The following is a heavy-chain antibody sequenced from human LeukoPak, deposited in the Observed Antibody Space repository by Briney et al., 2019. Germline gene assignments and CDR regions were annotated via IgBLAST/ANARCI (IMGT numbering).Heavy chain of an antibody. CDR2: ISSSGSTI. CDR3: ARDLSGSILRGYFDY. Sequence: PGGSLKLSCAASGFTFSDYYMSWIRQAPGKGLEWVSYISSSGSTIYYADSVKGRFTISRDNAKNSLYLQMNSLRAEDTAVYYCARDLSGSILRGYFDYWGQGTLVTVSS. V-gene: IGHV3-11*01. D-gene: IGHD3-22*01. J-gene: IGHJ4*02. CDR1: GFTFSDYY.